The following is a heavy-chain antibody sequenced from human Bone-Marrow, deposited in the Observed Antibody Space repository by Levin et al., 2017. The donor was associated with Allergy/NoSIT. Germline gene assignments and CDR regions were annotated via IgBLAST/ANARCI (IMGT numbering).Heavy chain of an antibody. CDR3: AREISLTDYYGLDV. CDR1: GFTSSSYN. J-gene: IGHJ6*02. CDR2: IDTRNNEI. V-gene: IGHV3-21*01. Sequence: NTSETLSLTCAASGFTSSSYNMNWVRQAPGKGLEWVSSIDTRNNEIFYADSVKGRFTISRDNAKNSLYLQMNNLRAEDTAVYYCAREISLTDYYGLDVWGQGTTVTVSS.